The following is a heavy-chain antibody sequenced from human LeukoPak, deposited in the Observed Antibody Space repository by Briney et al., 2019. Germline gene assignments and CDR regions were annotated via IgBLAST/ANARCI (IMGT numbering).Heavy chain of an antibody. CDR1: GFTFSSYG. CDR3: AKVTNFYYDSSGYLDY. D-gene: IGHD3-22*01. CDR2: ISGSGGST. V-gene: IGHV3-23*01. J-gene: IGHJ4*02. Sequence: GGSLRLSCAASGFTFSSYGMHWVRQAPGKGLEWVSAISGSGGSTYYADSVKGRFTISRDNSKNTLYLQMNSLRAEDTAVYYCAKVTNFYYDSSGYLDYWGQGTLVTVSS.